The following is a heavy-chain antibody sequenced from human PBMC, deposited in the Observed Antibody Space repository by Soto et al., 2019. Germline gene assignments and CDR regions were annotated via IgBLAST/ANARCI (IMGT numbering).Heavy chain of an antibody. CDR3: ASDGSGSYTFDY. V-gene: IGHV3-7*01. CDR2: IKQDGSEK. Sequence: GGSLRLSCAASGFTFSSYWMSWVRQAPGKGLEWLANIKQDGSEKYYVDSVKGRFTISRDNAKNSLYLQMNSLRAEDTAVYYCASDGSGSYTFDYWGQGTLVTVSS. D-gene: IGHD3-10*01. CDR1: GFTFSSYW. J-gene: IGHJ4*02.